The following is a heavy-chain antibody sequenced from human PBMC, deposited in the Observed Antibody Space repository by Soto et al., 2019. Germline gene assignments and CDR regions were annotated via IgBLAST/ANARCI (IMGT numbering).Heavy chain of an antibody. V-gene: IGHV4-59*01. J-gene: IGHJ6*02. CDR2: IYYSGST. D-gene: IGHD2-2*02. Sequence: SETLSLTCTVSGGSISSYYWSWIRQPPGKGLEWIGYIYYSGSTNYNPSLKSRVTISVDTSKNQFSLKLSSVTAADTAVYYCARDSRYCSSTSCYKDYYYGMDVWGQGTTVTVSS. CDR3: ARDSRYCSSTSCYKDYYYGMDV. CDR1: GGSISSYY.